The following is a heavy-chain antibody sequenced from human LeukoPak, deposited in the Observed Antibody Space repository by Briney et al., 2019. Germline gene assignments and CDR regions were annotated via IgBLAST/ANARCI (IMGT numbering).Heavy chain of an antibody. J-gene: IGHJ4*02. V-gene: IGHV1-2*02. CDR2: INPKSGVT. CDR1: GYTFTGYY. CDR3: ARDLGVAVRPFSLFY. D-gene: IGHD6-6*01. Sequence: GASVKVSCKASGYTFTGYYMHWVRQAPGQGPEWMGWINPKSGVTNYAQKFQGRVTITSDTSISTAYMEFSRLRSDDTAMYYCARDLGVAVRPFSLFYWGQGTLVTVSS.